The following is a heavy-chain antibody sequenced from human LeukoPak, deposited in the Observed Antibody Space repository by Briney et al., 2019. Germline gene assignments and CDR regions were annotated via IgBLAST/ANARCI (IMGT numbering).Heavy chain of an antibody. CDR3: ARGRYYYGPGSYYVDY. Sequence: SETLSLTCTVSGGSISSSTYYWGWIRQPPGKGLEWIGSIYYSGSTYYNPSLKSRVTMSVDTSKNQFSLKLSSVTAADTAVYYCARGRYYYGPGSYYVDYWGQGTLATVSS. J-gene: IGHJ4*02. V-gene: IGHV4-39*07. CDR2: IYYSGST. CDR1: GGSISSSTYY. D-gene: IGHD3-10*01.